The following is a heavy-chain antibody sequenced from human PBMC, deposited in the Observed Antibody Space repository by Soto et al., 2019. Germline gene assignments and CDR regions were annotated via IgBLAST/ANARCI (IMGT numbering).Heavy chain of an antibody. V-gene: IGHV4-30-4*01. CDR1: GGSISSGDYY. J-gene: IGHJ5*02. CDR3: ARDRSYCSSTRCYNWFDP. D-gene: IGHD2-2*01. CDR2: IYYSGST. Sequence: SETLSLTCTVSGGSISSGDYYWSWIRQPPGKGLEWIGYIYYSGSTYYNPSLKSRVTISVDTSKNQFSLKLSSVTAADTAVYYRARDRSYCSSTRCYNWFDPWGQGTLVTVSS.